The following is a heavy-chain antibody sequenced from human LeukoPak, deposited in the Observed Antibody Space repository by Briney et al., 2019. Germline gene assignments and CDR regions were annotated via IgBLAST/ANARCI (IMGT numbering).Heavy chain of an antibody. CDR3: AKDGERQWELAPFDY. J-gene: IGHJ4*02. V-gene: IGHV3-23*01. Sequence: GGSLRLSCAASGFTFSSYAMSWVRQAPGKGLEWVSAISGSGGSTYYADSVKGRFTISRDNSKNTLYLQMNSLRAEDTAVYYCAKDGERQWELAPFDYWGQGTLVTVSS. CDR2: ISGSGGST. D-gene: IGHD1-26*01. CDR1: GFTFSSYA.